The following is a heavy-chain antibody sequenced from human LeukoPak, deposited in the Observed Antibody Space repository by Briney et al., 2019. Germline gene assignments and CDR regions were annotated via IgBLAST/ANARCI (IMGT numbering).Heavy chain of an antibody. CDR3: ARDLDVDTAMVTNYYGMDV. CDR1: GDSVSSNSAA. V-gene: IGHV6-1*01. CDR2: TYYRSKWYN. J-gene: IGHJ6*02. D-gene: IGHD5-18*01. Sequence: SQTLSLTCAISGDSVSSNSAAWNWIRQSPSRGLEWLGRTYYRSKWYNDYAVSVKNRITINPDTSKNQFSLQLNSVTPEDTAVYYCARDLDVDTAMVTNYYGMDVWGQGTTVTVS.